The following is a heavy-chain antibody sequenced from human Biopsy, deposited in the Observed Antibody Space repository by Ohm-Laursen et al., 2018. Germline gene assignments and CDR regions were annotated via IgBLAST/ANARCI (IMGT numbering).Heavy chain of an antibody. Sequence: SLRLSCSASGFRFSLYSMNWVRQAPGKGLEWVSSIKSSENYTYYADSVKGRFIISRDNAKNSLYLQMNSLRVEDTAVYYCARGPSGVATIGRGQGTLVTVSS. V-gene: IGHV3-21*01. CDR2: IKSSENYT. CDR1: GFRFSLYS. D-gene: IGHD5-24*01. J-gene: IGHJ4*02. CDR3: ARGPSGVATIG.